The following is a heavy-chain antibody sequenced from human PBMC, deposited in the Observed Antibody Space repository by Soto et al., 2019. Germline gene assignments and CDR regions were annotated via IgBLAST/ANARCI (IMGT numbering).Heavy chain of an antibody. J-gene: IGHJ6*03. V-gene: IGHV1-2*04. D-gene: IGHD5-12*01. CDR1: GDTFNDYY. CDR2: INPNGGVT. CDR3: ARESGGATATLDYYYFYMDV. Sequence: QVQLVQSGAEVKKPGASVTVSCRSSGDTFNDYYIHWVRQAPGQGLEWMGWINPNGGVTKYAQKFQGSVSMTRDTSLRTVYMHLSRLRSDDTAVYYCARESGGATATLDYYYFYMDVWGTGTTVTVSS.